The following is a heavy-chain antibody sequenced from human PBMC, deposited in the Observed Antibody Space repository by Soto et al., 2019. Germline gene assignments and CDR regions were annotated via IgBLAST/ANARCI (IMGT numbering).Heavy chain of an antibody. CDR1: GFTFSRYG. CDR2: ISSSTRYV. V-gene: IGHV3-21*06. D-gene: IGHD2-2*01. J-gene: IGHJ5*01. CDR3: ARDPSEGRVGNWFES. Sequence: GGSLRLSCAASGFTFSRYGMNWLRQAPGKGLEGVASISSSTRYVYYADSVKGRFSTSRDNAKNILYLEMYGLRTEDTAVYYCARDPSEGRVGNWFESWGQGTLVTVSS.